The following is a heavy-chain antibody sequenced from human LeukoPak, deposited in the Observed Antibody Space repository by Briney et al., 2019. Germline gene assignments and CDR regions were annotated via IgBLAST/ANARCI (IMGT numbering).Heavy chain of an antibody. V-gene: IGHV4-34*01. CDR2: INHSGST. Sequence: PLETLSLTCAVYGGSFSGYYWSWIRPPPGKGLEWIGEINHSGSTNYNPSLKSRVTISVDSSKNQFSLKLSSVTAADTAVYYCARGLPPEYFQHWGQGTLVTVSS. J-gene: IGHJ1*01. CDR1: GGSFSGYY. CDR3: ARGLPPEYFQH.